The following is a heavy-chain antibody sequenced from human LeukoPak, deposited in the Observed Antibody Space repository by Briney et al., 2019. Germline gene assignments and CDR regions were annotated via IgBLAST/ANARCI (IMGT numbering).Heavy chain of an antibody. V-gene: IGHV3-30*14. J-gene: IGHJ5*02. CDR3: ARDSDFWTDRSLPGVLDS. CDR2: ISYEGRGK. CDR1: GYIFSTYG. D-gene: IGHD3/OR15-3a*01. Sequence: GGSLRLSCAASGYIFSTYGMHWVRQAPGKGLEWLGRISYEGRGKFYLDSVKGRITISRDNSRNTLFLQLHSLRLEDRGVYFCARDSDFWTDRSLPGVLDSWGQGALVTVSS.